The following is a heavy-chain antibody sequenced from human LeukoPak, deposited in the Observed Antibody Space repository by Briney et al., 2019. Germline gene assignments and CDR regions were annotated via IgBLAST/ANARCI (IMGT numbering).Heavy chain of an antibody. CDR2: MNPQSGDT. J-gene: IGHJ5*02. Sequence: GASVKVSCKASGYTFTSYDINWVRQATGQGLEWMGWMNPQSGDTDYAQKFQGRVTMTRSPSITTAYMELTSLTYEDTAVYYCARVPRRGDQFDPWGQGTLVTVSS. CDR3: ARVPRRGDQFDP. D-gene: IGHD3-10*01. CDR1: GYTFTSYD. V-gene: IGHV1-8*01.